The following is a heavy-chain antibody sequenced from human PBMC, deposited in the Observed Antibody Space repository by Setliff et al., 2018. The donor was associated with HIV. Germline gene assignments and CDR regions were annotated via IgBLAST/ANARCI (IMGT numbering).Heavy chain of an antibody. D-gene: IGHD3-9*01. CDR2: INHGGST. V-gene: IGHV4-34*01. CDR1: GGSFSNYY. Sequence: PSETLSLTCAVYGGSFSNYYWSWIRQSPGEGLEWIGEINHGGSTNYNPSLKSRVTMSVDTSKNQFSLQLTSVTAADTAVYYCARSGNILTDYSYYSYFMDVWGQGTTVTVSS. J-gene: IGHJ6*03. CDR3: ARSGNILTDYSYYSYFMDV.